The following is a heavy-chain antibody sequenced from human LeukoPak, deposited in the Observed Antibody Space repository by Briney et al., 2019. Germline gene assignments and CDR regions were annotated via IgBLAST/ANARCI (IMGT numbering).Heavy chain of an antibody. CDR3: ARHYYGSGINWFDP. CDR2: IKTDGSTT. J-gene: IGHJ5*02. CDR1: GFTFSTYW. Sequence: GGSLRLSCAASGFTFSTYWMHWVRQAPGKGLVWVSRIKTDGSTTIYADSVKGRFTISRDNSKNTVYLQMNSLRAEDTAVYYCARHYYGSGINWFDPWGQGTLVTVSS. D-gene: IGHD3-10*01. V-gene: IGHV3-74*01.